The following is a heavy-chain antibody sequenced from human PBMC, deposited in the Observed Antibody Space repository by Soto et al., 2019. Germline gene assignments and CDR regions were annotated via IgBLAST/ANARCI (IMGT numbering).Heavy chain of an antibody. CDR2: ILYDGSNK. V-gene: IGHV3-30-3*01. Sequence: GGSLRLSCAASGFTFSSYAMHWVRQAPGKGLEWVAVILYDGSNKYYADSVKGRFTISRDNSKNTLYLQMNSLRAEDTAVYYCTALDIVVVPAATAGLNYYYGMDVWGQGTTVTVSS. CDR3: TALDIVVVPAATAGLNYYYGMDV. J-gene: IGHJ6*02. D-gene: IGHD2-2*01. CDR1: GFTFSSYA.